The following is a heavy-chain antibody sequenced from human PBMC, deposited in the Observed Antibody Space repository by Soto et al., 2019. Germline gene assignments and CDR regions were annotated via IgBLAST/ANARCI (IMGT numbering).Heavy chain of an antibody. CDR2: IYWDDDK. D-gene: IGHD6-6*01. Sequence: QITLKASGPTLVKLTQTLTLTCTFSGFSLSTSGVVVGWIRQPPGTALEWLALIYWDDDKRYSPSLKSRLTITTDTSKNQGVLTMTKVVPLDTATYYCAHRRLYSSSPEDFFAYWGQGTMVTVSS. CDR1: GFSLSTSGVV. V-gene: IGHV2-5*02. J-gene: IGHJ4*02. CDR3: AHRRLYSSSPEDFFAY.